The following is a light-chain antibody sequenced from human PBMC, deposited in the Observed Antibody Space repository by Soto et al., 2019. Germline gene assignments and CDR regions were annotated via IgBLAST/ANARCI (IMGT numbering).Light chain of an antibody. CDR1: QSVSNNY. J-gene: IGKJ1*01. CDR2: GAS. CDR3: QQYGRSLP. Sequence: EIGRTQAAGTPSLSPGERATLSCRASQSVSNNYLAWYQQKPGPAPRLLIYGASSRATGIPDRFSGSGSGTDFTLTISRLEPEDFAVYYCQQYGRSLPFGQGTKVDIK. V-gene: IGKV3-20*01.